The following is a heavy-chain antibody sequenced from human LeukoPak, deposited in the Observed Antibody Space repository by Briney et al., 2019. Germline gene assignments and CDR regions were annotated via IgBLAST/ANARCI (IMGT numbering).Heavy chain of an antibody. CDR2: IIPIFGTA. CDR3: ARGLSSSYPARYCYYYYMDV. Sequence: ASVKVSCKASGGTFSSYAISWVRQAPGQGLEWMGGIIPIFGTANYAQKFQGRVTITTDESTSTAYMELSSLRSEDTAVYYCARGLSSSYPARYCYYYYMDVWGKGTTVTVSS. D-gene: IGHD6-6*01. V-gene: IGHV1-69*05. CDR1: GGTFSSYA. J-gene: IGHJ6*03.